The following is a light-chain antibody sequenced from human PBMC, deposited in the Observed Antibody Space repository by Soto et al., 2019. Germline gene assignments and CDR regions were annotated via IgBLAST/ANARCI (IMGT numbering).Light chain of an antibody. V-gene: IGKV1-12*01. CDR2: ATS. J-gene: IGKJ3*01. Sequence: DIQMTQSPSSVSASVGDRVTITCRTSQGINNWLAWYQEKPGKAPKLLIYATSNLHGGVPSRFSGSGSGTDFTLTISSLQPEDFATYYCQQANSFPPTFGPGTKVIS. CDR3: QQANSFPPT. CDR1: QGINNW.